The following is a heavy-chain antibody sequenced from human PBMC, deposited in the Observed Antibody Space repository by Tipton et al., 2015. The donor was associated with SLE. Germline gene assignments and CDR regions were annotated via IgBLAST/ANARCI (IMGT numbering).Heavy chain of an antibody. D-gene: IGHD1-26*01. CDR3: ARDSGSYYGY. CDR1: GYSISSGYY. Sequence: LRLSCAVSGYSISSGYYWGWIRQPPGKGLEWIGEINHSGSTNYNPSLKSRVTISVDTSKNQFSLKLSSVTAADTAVYYCARDSGSYYGYWGQGTLVTVSS. CDR2: INHSGST. V-gene: IGHV4-38-2*01. J-gene: IGHJ4*02.